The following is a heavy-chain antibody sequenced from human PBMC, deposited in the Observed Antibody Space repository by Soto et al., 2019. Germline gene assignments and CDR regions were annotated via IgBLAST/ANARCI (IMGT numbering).Heavy chain of an antibody. D-gene: IGHD3-9*01. CDR3: ARLEGLATISYYFDY. Sequence: QLQLQESVPVLVKPSETLSLTCSFSGDSINSDNYYWCWIRQPPGKGLEWIGSIYYRGNTYYNKYLKTRVTISLDKSKSQFSLKLNSVTAADSAVYFCARLEGLATISYYFDYWGQGTLVTVSS. CDR2: IYYRGNT. J-gene: IGHJ4*02. V-gene: IGHV4-39*01. CDR1: GDSINSDNYY.